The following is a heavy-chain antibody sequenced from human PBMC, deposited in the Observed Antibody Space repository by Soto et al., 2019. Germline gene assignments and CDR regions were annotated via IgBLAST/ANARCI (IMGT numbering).Heavy chain of an antibody. CDR3: ARDLRAPSGYYSYYFDY. V-gene: IGHV3-30-3*01. CDR2: ISYDGSNK. D-gene: IGHD3-22*01. CDR1: GFTFSSYA. Sequence: QVQLVESGGGVVQPGRSLRLSCAASGFTFSSYAMHWVRQAPGKGLEWVAVISYDGSNKYYADSVKGRFTISRDNSKNTLYLQMNSLSAEDTAVYYCARDLRAPSGYYSYYFDYWGQGTLVTVSS. J-gene: IGHJ4*02.